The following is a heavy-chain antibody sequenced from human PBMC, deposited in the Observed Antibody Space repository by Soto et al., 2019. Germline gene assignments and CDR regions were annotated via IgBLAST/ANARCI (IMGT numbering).Heavy chain of an antibody. V-gene: IGHV1-18*04. J-gene: IGHJ4*02. CDR1: GYTFTSYG. D-gene: IGHD3-22*01. CDR2: ISAYNGNT. CDR3: ARVSVVIRGFPY. Sequence: ASVKVSCKASGYTFTSYGIIWVRQAPGQGLEWMGWISAYNGNTNYAQKLQGRVTMTRDTSTSTAYMELSRLRSDDTAVYYCARVSVVIRGFPYWGQGTLVTVSS.